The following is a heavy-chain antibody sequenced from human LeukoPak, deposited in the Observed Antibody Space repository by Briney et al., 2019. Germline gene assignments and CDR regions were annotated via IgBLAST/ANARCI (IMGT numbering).Heavy chain of an antibody. V-gene: IGHV4-59*05. CDR2: LCYSGNS. CDR3: ARRKGNSDYFDF. CDR1: GGSISSYY. D-gene: IGHD4-23*01. J-gene: IGHJ4*02. Sequence: TSETLSLTCTVSGGSISSYYWSWIRQPPGKGLEWIGSLCYSGNSYYNLSLKSRVTISVDTSENQCSLNLRSVTAADTAVYFCARRKGNSDYFDFWGQGTLGTVSS.